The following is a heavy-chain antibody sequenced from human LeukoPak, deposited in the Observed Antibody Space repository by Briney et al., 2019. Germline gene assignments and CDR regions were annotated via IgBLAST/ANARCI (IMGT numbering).Heavy chain of an antibody. V-gene: IGHV1-69*05. CDR2: IIPIFGTA. CDR1: GGTFSSYA. J-gene: IGHJ4*02. D-gene: IGHD4-23*01. CDR3: ARDKDPATVATIDY. Sequence: GSSVKVSCKASGGTFSSYAISWVRQAPGQGLEWMGGIIPIFGTANYAQKFQGRVTMTRDTSTSTVYMELSSLRSEDTAVYYCARDKDPATVATIDYWGQGTLVTVSS.